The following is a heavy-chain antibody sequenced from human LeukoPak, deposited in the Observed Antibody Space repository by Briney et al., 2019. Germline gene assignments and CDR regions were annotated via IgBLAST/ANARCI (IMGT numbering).Heavy chain of an antibody. J-gene: IGHJ4*02. CDR2: ISGSGGST. D-gene: IGHD3-22*01. V-gene: IGHV3-23*01. Sequence: GGSLRLSCAASGFTFSSYAMSWVRQAPGKGLEWVSAISGSGGSTYYADSVKGRFTIFRDNSKNTLYLQMNSLRAEDTAVYYCASLSSYYYDSSGYSFDYWGQGTLVTVSS. CDR3: ASLSSYYYDSSGYSFDY. CDR1: GFTFSSYA.